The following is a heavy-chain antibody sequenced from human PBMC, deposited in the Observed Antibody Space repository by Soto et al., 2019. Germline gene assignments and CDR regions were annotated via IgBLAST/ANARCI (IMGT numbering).Heavy chain of an antibody. CDR2: IIPILGIA. D-gene: IGHD1-1*01. J-gene: IGHJ3*02. CDR1: GGTFSSYT. V-gene: IGHV1-69*08. Sequence: QVQLVQSGAEVKKPGSSVKVSCKASGGTFSSYTISWVRQAPGQGLEWMGRIIPILGIANYAQKFQGRVTITGDKSTSTAYRELSSLTSEDTAVYYCARDLGGKGGTSDACDIWGQGTMVTVSS. CDR3: ARDLGGKGGTSDACDI.